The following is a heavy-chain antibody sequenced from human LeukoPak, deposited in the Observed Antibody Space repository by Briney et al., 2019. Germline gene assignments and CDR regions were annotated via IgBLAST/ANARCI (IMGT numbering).Heavy chain of an antibody. J-gene: IGHJ6*04. V-gene: IGHV3-9*01. CDR3: AELGITMIGGV. CDR2: ISWNSGSI. D-gene: IGHD3-10*02. Sequence: GRSLRLSCAASGFTFDDYAMHWVRPAPGKGLEWVSGISWNSGSIGYADSVKGRFTIYRDNAKNSLYLQMNSLRAEDTAVYYCAELGITMIGGVWGKGTTVTISS. CDR1: GFTFDDYA.